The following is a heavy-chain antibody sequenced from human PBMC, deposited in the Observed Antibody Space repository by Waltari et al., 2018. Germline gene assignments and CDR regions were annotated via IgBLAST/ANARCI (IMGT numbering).Heavy chain of an antibody. Sequence: QVQLVQSGAEVKKPGASVKVSCKASGSTFTSYDSTWVRQSTGQGPDWLGWMNPNSGNTGYAQKFKGRVTMTRNTSISTAYMKLSSLRSEDTAVYYCARGNRWRWITIVGVVKYAFDIWGQGTMVTVSS. J-gene: IGHJ3*02. CDR2: MNPNSGNT. CDR3: ARGNRWRWITIVGVVKYAFDI. V-gene: IGHV1-8*01. D-gene: IGHD3-3*01. CDR1: GSTFTSYD.